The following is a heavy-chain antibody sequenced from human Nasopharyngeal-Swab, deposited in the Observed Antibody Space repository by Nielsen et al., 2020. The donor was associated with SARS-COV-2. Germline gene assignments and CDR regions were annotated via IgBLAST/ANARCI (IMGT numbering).Heavy chain of an antibody. CDR2: ISPSGDST. D-gene: IGHD3-10*01. V-gene: IGHV3-23*01. J-gene: IGHJ6*03. Sequence: WIRQPPGKGLQWVSSISPSGDSTYNADSVKGRLTLLRDTSANTLYLQMNSLRAEDTAVYYCAKGRGSYYYYMDVWGKGTTVTVSS. CDR3: AKGRGSYYYYMDV.